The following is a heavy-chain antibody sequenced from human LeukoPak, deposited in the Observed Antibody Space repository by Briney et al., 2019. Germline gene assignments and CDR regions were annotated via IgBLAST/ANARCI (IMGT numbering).Heavy chain of an antibody. CDR2: INHSGST. CDR3: ARLACGGDCYGFDP. J-gene: IGHJ5*02. V-gene: IGHV4-39*07. D-gene: IGHD2-21*02. CDR1: GGSISSSSYY. Sequence: SETLSLTCTVSGGSISSSSYYWGWIRQPPRKGLEWFGEINHSGSTNYNPSLKSRVTISVDTSKNQFSLKLSSVTAADTAVYYCARLACGGDCYGFDPWGQGTLVTVSS.